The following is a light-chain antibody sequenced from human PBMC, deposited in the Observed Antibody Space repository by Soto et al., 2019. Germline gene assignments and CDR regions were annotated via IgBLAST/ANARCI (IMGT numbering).Light chain of an antibody. J-gene: IGKJ5*01. V-gene: IGKV3D-15*01. CDR2: GAS. CDR3: QHFGGTTFT. Sequence: EIVMTQSPATLSVSPGESATLSCRASQSINRDLAWYVQKPGQAPRLLIYGASTRATGIPDRFSGSGSGTHFTLTISRLEPGDFAVYYCQHFGGTTFTFGQGTRLEIK. CDR1: QSINRD.